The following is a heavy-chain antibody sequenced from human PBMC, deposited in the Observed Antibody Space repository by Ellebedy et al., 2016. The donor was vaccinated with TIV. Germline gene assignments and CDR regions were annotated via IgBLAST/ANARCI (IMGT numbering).Heavy chain of an antibody. CDR3: AKDLGYDFWSGLPDDDYYYGMDV. V-gene: IGHV3-23*01. CDR2: ISGSGGST. CDR1: GFTFSSYA. Sequence: PGGSLRLSCAASGFTFSSYAMSWVRQAPGKGLEWVSAISGSGGSTYYADSVKGRFTISRDNSKNTLYLQMNSLRAEDTAVYYCAKDLGYDFWSGLPDDDYYYGMDVWGQGTTVTVAS. D-gene: IGHD3-3*01. J-gene: IGHJ6*02.